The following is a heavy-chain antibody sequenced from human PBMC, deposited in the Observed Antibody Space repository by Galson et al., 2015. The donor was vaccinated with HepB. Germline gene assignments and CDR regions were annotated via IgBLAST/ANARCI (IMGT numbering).Heavy chain of an antibody. CDR2: ISWDGGST. CDR1: GFTFDDYT. V-gene: IGHV3-43*01. D-gene: IGHD6-13*01. CDR3: AKVEEEYSSSWYDY. J-gene: IGHJ4*02. Sequence: SLRLSCAASGFTFDDYTMHWVRQAPGKGLEWVSLISWDGGSTYYADSVKGRFNISRDNSKNSLYLQMNSLRTEDTDLYYCAKVEEEYSSSWYDYWGQGTLVTVSS.